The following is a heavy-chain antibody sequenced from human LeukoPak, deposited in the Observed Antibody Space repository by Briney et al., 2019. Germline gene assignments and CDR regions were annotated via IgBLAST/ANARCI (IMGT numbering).Heavy chain of an antibody. CDR3: ARVYDSNPGDY. CDR1: GYTFKAYY. J-gene: IGHJ4*02. Sequence: GASVKVSCKSSGYTFKAYYIHWVRQAPGQGLEWMGWINSDSGATNYAQKFQGRVTMTRDTSISTAYMELSRLRSDDTAVYYCARVYDSNPGDYWGQGTLVTVSS. D-gene: IGHD3-22*01. V-gene: IGHV1-2*02. CDR2: INSDSGAT.